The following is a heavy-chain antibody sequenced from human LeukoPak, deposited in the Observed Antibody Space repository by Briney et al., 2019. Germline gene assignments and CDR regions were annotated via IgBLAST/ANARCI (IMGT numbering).Heavy chain of an antibody. CDR3: ARGCGSSSCPYYFDC. V-gene: IGHV3-7*01. J-gene: IGHJ4*02. CDR1: GGSISSGSYY. D-gene: IGHD2-2*01. Sequence: PSETLSLTCTVSGGSISSGSYYWSWIRQPAGKGLEWVATSKQDGSQKHYVDSVKGRFTISRDNAENSLFLQMNSLRAEDTAVYYCARGCGSSSCPYYFDCWGQGTLVTVSS. CDR2: SKQDGSQK.